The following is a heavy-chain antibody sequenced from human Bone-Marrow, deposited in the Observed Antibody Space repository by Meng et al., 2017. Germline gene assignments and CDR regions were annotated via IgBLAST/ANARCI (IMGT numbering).Heavy chain of an antibody. Sequence: QVHLREAGPGLVKPSVTLPPTCAVSGGSIRSSTWWSWVRQPPGKGLEWIGEIYHSGSTNYNPSLKSRVTISVDTSKNQFSLKLSSVTAADTAVYYCARAIATRPDVFDYWGQGTLVTVSS. V-gene: IGHV4-4*02. CDR3: ARAIATRPDVFDY. J-gene: IGHJ4*02. CDR2: IYHSGST. CDR1: GGSIRSSTW. D-gene: IGHD6-6*01.